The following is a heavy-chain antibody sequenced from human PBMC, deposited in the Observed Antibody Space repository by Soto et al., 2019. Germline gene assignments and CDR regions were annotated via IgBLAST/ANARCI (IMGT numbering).Heavy chain of an antibody. V-gene: IGHV3-74*01. CDR3: ARDLAKGYYDFWSGYDY. D-gene: IGHD3-3*01. J-gene: IGHJ4*02. Sequence: EVQLVESGGGLVQPGGSLRLSCAASGFTFSSYWMHWVRQAPGKGLVWASRINSDGSSTSYADSVKGRFTISRDNAKNTLYLQMNSLRAEDTAVYYCARDLAKGYYDFWSGYDYWGQGTLVTVSS. CDR2: INSDGSST. CDR1: GFTFSSYW.